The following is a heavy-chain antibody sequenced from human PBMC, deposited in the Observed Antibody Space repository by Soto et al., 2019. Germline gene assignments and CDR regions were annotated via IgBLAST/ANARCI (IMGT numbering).Heavy chain of an antibody. Sequence: QVQLVQSGAEVKKPGSSVKVSCKASGGTFSSYAISWVRQAPGQGLEWMGGIIPIFGTANYAQKFQGRVTITADESTSTAYRELSSLRSEDTAVYYCARRLRSTSGYYYGMDVWGQGTTVTVSS. D-gene: IGHD3-10*01. CDR1: GGTFSSYA. J-gene: IGHJ6*02. V-gene: IGHV1-69*12. CDR2: IIPIFGTA. CDR3: ARRLRSTSGYYYGMDV.